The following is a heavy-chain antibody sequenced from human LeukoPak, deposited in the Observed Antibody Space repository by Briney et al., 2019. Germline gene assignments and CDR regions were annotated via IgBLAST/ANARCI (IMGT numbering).Heavy chain of an antibody. CDR2: INPNSGGT. CDR3: ARDRFERGHCSGGSCINWFDP. Sequence: GASVKVSCKASGYTFTGYYMHWVRQAPGQGLEWMGWINPNSGGTNYAQKFQGRVTMTRDTSISTAYMELSRLRSDDTAVYYCARDRFERGHCSGGSCINWFDPWGQRTLVTVSS. D-gene: IGHD2-15*01. CDR1: GYTFTGYY. J-gene: IGHJ5*02. V-gene: IGHV1-2*02.